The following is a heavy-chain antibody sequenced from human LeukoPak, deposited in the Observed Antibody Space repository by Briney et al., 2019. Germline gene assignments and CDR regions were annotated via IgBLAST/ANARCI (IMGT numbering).Heavy chain of an antibody. V-gene: IGHV3-30*04. CDR3: ASLFPPGWNRVITPEISFDY. D-gene: IGHD3-3*01. J-gene: IGHJ4*02. Sequence: GRSLRLSCAASGFTFSSYAMHWVRQAPGKGLEWVAVISYDGSNKYYADSVKGRFTISRDNSKNTMYLQMNSLRAEDTAVYDCASLFPPGWNRVITPEISFDYWGQGTLVTVSS. CDR2: ISYDGSNK. CDR1: GFTFSSYA.